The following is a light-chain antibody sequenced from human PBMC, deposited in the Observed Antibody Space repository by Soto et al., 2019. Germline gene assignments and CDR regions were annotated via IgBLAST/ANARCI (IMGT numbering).Light chain of an antibody. CDR3: TSYTTSRIWV. CDR1: SGDVGHYNY. V-gene: IGLV2-14*01. CDR2: EVS. J-gene: IGLJ3*02. Sequence: VLTQPASVSGSPGQSITISCTGSSGDVGHYNYVSWYQQHPGKAPKLMIYEVSNRPSGVSNRFSGSKSGNTASLIISGLQAGDEADYYCTSYTTSRIWVFGGGTKLTVL.